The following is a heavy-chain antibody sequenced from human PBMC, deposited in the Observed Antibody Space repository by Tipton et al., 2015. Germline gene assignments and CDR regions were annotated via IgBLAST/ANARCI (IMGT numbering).Heavy chain of an antibody. CDR2: ISYTGGT. J-gene: IGHJ4*02. CDR3: ATEGIRSSWYGSFDY. CDR1: GGSVSSNIYH. D-gene: IGHD6-13*01. V-gene: IGHV4-61*01. Sequence: TPSLTCTVSGGSVSSNIYHWSWIRQPPGKGLEWIGYISYTGGTKYNPSLRSRVTMSIDMSKKQFSLNLSSLSAADTAVYYCATEGIRSSWYGSFDYWGQGTLVTVSP.